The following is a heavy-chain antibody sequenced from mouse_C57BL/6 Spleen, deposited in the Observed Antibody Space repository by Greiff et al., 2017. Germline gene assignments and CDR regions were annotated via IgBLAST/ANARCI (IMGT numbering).Heavy chain of an antibody. D-gene: IGHD2-5*01. V-gene: IGHV1-26*01. CDR3: ASPDSNYETWFAY. CDR1: GYTFTDYY. Sequence: EVKLQQSGPELVKPGASVKISCKASGYTFTDYYMNWVKQSNGKSLEWIGDIKPNNGGTSYTQKFKGKATLTVDKSSSTAYMELRSLTSEDSAVYYGASPDSNYETWFAYWGQGTLVTVSA. J-gene: IGHJ3*01. CDR2: IKPNNGGT.